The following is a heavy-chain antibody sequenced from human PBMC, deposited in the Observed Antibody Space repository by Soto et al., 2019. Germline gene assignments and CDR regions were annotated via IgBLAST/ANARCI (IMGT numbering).Heavy chain of an antibody. V-gene: IGHV3-15*07. CDR2: IKSKTDGGTT. Sequence: PGGSLRLSCAASGFTFSNAWMNWVRQAPGKGLEWVGRIKSKTDGGTTDYAAPVKGRFTISRDDSKNTLYLQMNSLKTEDTAVYYCTTDTLVVFELYHYWGQGTLVTVSS. D-gene: IGHD3-22*01. J-gene: IGHJ4*02. CDR1: GFTFSNAW. CDR3: TTDTLVVFELYHY.